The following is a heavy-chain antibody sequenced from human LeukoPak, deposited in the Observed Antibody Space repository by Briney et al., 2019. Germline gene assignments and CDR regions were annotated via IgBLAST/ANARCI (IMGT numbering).Heavy chain of an antibody. Sequence: GGSLRLSCVVSGFSFSSYEMNWVRQAPGKGLEWVSYISSSGSTIYYADSVKGRFTSSRDNAKNSLYLQMNSLRAEDTAVYYCARQTGSGLFILPGGQGTLVTVSS. CDR2: ISSSGSTI. CDR3: ARQTGSGLFILP. CDR1: GFSFSSYE. J-gene: IGHJ4*02. D-gene: IGHD3/OR15-3a*01. V-gene: IGHV3-48*03.